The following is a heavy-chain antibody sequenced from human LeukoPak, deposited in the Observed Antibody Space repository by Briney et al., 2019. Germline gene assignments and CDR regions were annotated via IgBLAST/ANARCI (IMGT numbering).Heavy chain of an antibody. Sequence: PSETLSLTCTVSGGSISSHYWNWIRQPPGKGLEWIGYIYYSGSTYYNPSLKSRVTISVDTSKNQFSLKLSSVTAADTAVYYCARLRTGGFLDFWGQGTLVTVSS. J-gene: IGHJ4*02. CDR2: IYYSGST. D-gene: IGHD1-14*01. CDR3: ARLRTGGFLDF. V-gene: IGHV4-59*08. CDR1: GGSISSHY.